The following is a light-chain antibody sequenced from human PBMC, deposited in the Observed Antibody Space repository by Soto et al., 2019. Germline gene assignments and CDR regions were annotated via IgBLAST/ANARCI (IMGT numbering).Light chain of an antibody. V-gene: IGKV3-20*01. CDR2: GAS. Sequence: EIVLTQSPGTLSLSPGERATLSCRASQSVSNNYLAWYQQKPGQAPRLLIYGASNRATGIPDRFSGSGSGTDFTLSISRLEPEDFAVYYCQQYAKAPLTFGQGTKVDI. CDR3: QQYAKAPLT. J-gene: IGKJ1*01. CDR1: QSVSNNY.